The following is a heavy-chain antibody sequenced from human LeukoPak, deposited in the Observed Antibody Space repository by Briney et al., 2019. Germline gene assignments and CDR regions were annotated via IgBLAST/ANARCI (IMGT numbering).Heavy chain of an antibody. CDR1: GFSFTKYA. D-gene: IGHD3-10*01. Sequence: GGSLRLSCAASGFSFTKYAMDWVRQAPGKGLEWVAIISKDGSMRYYADSVKGRFTLSRDNSNNTVYLQMKRLKYQDTAVYYCVGEKFEIWGQGTIGTVSA. CDR2: ISKDGSMR. V-gene: IGHV3-30*04. J-gene: IGHJ3*02. CDR3: VGEKFEI.